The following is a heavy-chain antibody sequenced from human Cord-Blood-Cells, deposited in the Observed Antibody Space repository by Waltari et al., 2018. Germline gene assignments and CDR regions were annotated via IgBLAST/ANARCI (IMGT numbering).Heavy chain of an antibody. V-gene: IGHV4-39*01. CDR1: GGSICLSRQY. CDR2: SYYSGST. Sequence: QLQLQESGPGLVKHSEPLYLTCTDTGGSICLSRQYWGWLRQPPGKGLEWIGRSYYSGSTYYNPSLKSRVTISVDTSKTQFSLKLSSVTAADTAVYYCARLDGYYFDYWGQGTLVTVSS. D-gene: IGHD4-17*01. CDR3: ARLDGYYFDY. J-gene: IGHJ4*02.